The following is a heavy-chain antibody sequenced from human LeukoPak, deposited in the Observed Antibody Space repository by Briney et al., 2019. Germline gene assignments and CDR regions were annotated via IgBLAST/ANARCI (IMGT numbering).Heavy chain of an antibody. Sequence: ASVKVSCKASGYTFTSYYMHWVRQAPGQGLEWMGIINPSGGSTSYAQKFQGRVTMTEDTSTDTAYMELSSLRAEDTAVYYCAKCASVAVAGTEIVYWGQGTLVTVSS. J-gene: IGHJ4*02. CDR2: INPSGGST. V-gene: IGHV1-46*01. D-gene: IGHD6-19*01. CDR1: GYTFTSYY. CDR3: AKCASVAVAGTEIVY.